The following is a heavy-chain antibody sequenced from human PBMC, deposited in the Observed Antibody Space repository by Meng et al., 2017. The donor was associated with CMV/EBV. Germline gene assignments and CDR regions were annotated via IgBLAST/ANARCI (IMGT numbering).Heavy chain of an antibody. CDR3: ASYHHSSSQWYFDY. CDR1: GFTFSSYS. Sequence: GESLKISCAASGFTFSSYSMNWVRQAPGKGLEWVSSISSSSSYIYYADSVKGRFTTSGDNAKNSLYLQMNSLRAEDTAVYYCASYHHSSSQWYFDYWGQGTLVTVSS. V-gene: IGHV3-21*01. J-gene: IGHJ4*02. CDR2: ISSSSSYI. D-gene: IGHD6-13*01.